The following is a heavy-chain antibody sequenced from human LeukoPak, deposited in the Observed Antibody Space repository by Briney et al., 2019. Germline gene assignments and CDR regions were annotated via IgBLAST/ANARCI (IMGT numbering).Heavy chain of an antibody. CDR3: WRAGHPIGVAGSDY. D-gene: IGHD6-19*01. V-gene: IGHV3-21*01. CDR1: GFIFSTSS. Sequence: GGSLRLSCAASGFIFSTSSMSWVRQAPGKGLEWVSSISSSSSYIYYADSVKGRFTISRDNAKNSLYLQMNSLRAADTAVYYGWRAGHPIGVAGSDYWGQGTLVTVSS. J-gene: IGHJ4*02. CDR2: ISSSSSYI.